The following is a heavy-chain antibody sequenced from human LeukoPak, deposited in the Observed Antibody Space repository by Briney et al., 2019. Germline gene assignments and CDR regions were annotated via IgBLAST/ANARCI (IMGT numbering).Heavy chain of an antibody. V-gene: IGHV3-7*01. D-gene: IGHD3-16*02. CDR2: IKQDGSEK. CDR3: ARDLRLGELSSSGIDY. Sequence: GWSLRLSCAASGFTFSSYWMSWVRQAPGKGLESVANIKQDGSEKYYVDSVKGRFTISRDNAKNSLYLQMNSLRAEDTAVYYCARDLRLGELSSSGIDYWGQGTQVTVSS. CDR1: GFTFSSYW. J-gene: IGHJ4*02.